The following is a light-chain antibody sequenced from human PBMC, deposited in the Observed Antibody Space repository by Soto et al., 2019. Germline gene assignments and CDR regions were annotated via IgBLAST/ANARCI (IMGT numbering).Light chain of an antibody. Sequence: EIVLTQSPATLSLSPGERATLSCRASQSVSRYLAWYQQKPGQAPRLLIYDASNRATGIPARFSGSGSGTDFTLPISSLEPEDFAVYDCQQRSNWPRYTFGQGTKLEIK. CDR1: QSVSRY. CDR2: DAS. J-gene: IGKJ2*01. CDR3: QQRSNWPRYT. V-gene: IGKV3-11*01.